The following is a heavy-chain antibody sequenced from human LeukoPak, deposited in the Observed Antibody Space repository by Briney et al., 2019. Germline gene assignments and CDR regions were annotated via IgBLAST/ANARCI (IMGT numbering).Heavy chain of an antibody. CDR2: ISYDGSNK. D-gene: IGHD1-26*01. V-gene: IGHV3-30*18. Sequence: GGSLRLSCAASGFTFSSYGMHWVRQAPGKGLEWVAVISYDGSNKYYADSVKGRFTTSRDNSKNTLYLQMNSLRAEDTAVYYCAKDQEGIVGGDYWGQGTLVTVSS. CDR3: AKDQEGIVGGDY. CDR1: GFTFSSYG. J-gene: IGHJ4*02.